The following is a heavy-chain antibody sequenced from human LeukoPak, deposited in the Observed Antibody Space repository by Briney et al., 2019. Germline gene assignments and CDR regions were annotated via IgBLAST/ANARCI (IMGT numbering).Heavy chain of an antibody. CDR2: IYSGGST. J-gene: IGHJ3*02. Sequence: GGSLRLSCAASGFTVSSNYMTWVRQAPGKGLEWVSVIYSGGSTYYADSVKGRFTISRDNSKNTLYLQMNSLRAEDRAVFYCARDRCTNGVCYGAFDIWGPGTMVTVSS. CDR1: GFTVSSNY. CDR3: ARDRCTNGVCYGAFDI. D-gene: IGHD2-8*01. V-gene: IGHV3-66*02.